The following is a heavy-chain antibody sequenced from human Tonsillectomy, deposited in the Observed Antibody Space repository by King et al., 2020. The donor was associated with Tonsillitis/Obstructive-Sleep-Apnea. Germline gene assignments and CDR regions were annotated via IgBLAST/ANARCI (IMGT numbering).Heavy chain of an antibody. CDR2: IYWDDDK. J-gene: IGHJ3*02. CDR1: GFSLSTGGVG. D-gene: IGHD3-3*01. Sequence: QFTLKESGPTLVKPTETLTLTCTFSGFSLSTGGVGVGWIRQPPGKALEWLALIYWDDDKSYSPSLKTRLTITKDTSKNQVVLTMTNMDPVDTATYYCARGSYDFDAFDIWGQGTMVTVSS. CDR3: ARGSYDFDAFDI. V-gene: IGHV2-5*02.